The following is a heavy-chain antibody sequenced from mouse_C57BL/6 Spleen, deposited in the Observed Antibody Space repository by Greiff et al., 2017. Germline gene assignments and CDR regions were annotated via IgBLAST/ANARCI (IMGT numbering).Heavy chain of an antibody. D-gene: IGHD1-1*01. V-gene: IGHV1-64*01. Sequence: QVQLQQPGAELVKPGASVKLSCKASGYTFTSYWMHWVKQRPGQGLEWIGMIHPNSGSTNDNEKFKSKATLTVDKSSSTAYMQRSSLTSEDSAVYYCARKGSSSDYWGQGTTLTVSS. CDR3: ARKGSSSDY. J-gene: IGHJ2*01. CDR1: GYTFTSYW. CDR2: IHPNSGST.